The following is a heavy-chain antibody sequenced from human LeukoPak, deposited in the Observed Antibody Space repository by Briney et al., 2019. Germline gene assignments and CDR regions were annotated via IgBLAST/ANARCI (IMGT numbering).Heavy chain of an antibody. Sequence: SETLSLTCTVSGGSIRSYYWSWIRQPPGKGLEWIGYVYYSGSTNYNPSLKSRVTISVDTTKNQFSLKLSSVRAADTAVYYCASSVGARVSVYMDVWGKGTTVTVSS. CDR3: ASSVGARVSVYMDV. CDR2: VYYSGST. J-gene: IGHJ6*03. V-gene: IGHV4-59*08. D-gene: IGHD1-26*01. CDR1: GGSIRSYY.